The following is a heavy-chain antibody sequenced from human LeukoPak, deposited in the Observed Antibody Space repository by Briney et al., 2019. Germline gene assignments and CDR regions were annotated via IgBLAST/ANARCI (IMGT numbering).Heavy chain of an antibody. V-gene: IGHV3-23*01. J-gene: IGHJ4*02. CDR3: AKVAGYTAMVFSPPRVFDY. Sequence: PGGSLRLSCAASGFSFSSYAMTWARQAPVKGLEWVSAISGDGTHTYYADSVKGRFTISRDNSKNTLYLQMNSLRAEDTAVYYCAKVAGYTAMVFSPPRVFDYWGQGTLVTVSS. CDR1: GFSFSSYA. D-gene: IGHD5-18*01. CDR2: ISGDGTHT.